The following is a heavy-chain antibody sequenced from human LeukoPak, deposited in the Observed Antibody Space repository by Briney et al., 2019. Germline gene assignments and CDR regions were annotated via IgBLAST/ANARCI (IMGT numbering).Heavy chain of an antibody. D-gene: IGHD4-17*01. CDR3: ARGMTTVTTEYYFDY. Sequence: GGSLRLSCAASGFTFSSYGMHWVRQAPGKGLEWVAVIWYDGSNKYYADSVKGRFTISRDNSKNTLYLQMNSLRAEDTAVYYCARGMTTVTTEYYFDYWGQGTLVTASS. CDR2: IWYDGSNK. V-gene: IGHV3-33*01. J-gene: IGHJ4*02. CDR1: GFTFSSYG.